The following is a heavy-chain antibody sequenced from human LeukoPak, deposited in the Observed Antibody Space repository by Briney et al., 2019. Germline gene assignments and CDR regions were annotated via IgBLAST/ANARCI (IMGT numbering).Heavy chain of an antibody. D-gene: IGHD1-26*01. CDR2: ISSSSSIK. CDR1: GFTFNTYD. Sequence: GGSLRLSCSASGFTFNTYDMNWVRQAPGKGLEWISYISSSSSIKYYADSVKGRFTISRDNAKNSLYLQMNSLRDDDTAVYYCVRAMYSASSRGRLSDYWGQGTLATVSS. CDR3: VRAMYSASSRGRLSDY. J-gene: IGHJ4*02. V-gene: IGHV3-48*02.